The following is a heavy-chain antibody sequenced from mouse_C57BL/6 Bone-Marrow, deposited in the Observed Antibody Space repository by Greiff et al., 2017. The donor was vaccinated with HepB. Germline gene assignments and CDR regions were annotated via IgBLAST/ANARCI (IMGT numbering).Heavy chain of an antibody. J-gene: IGHJ3*01. Sequence: QVQLQQPGAELVKPGASVKLSCKASGYTFTSYWMQWVKQRPGQGLEWIGEIDPSDSYTNYNQKFKGKATLTVDTSSSTAYMQLSSLTSEDSAVYYCAREDGYYVAYWGQGTLVTVSA. CDR1: GYTFTSYW. CDR3: AREDGYYVAY. CDR2: IDPSDSYT. D-gene: IGHD2-3*01. V-gene: IGHV1-50*01.